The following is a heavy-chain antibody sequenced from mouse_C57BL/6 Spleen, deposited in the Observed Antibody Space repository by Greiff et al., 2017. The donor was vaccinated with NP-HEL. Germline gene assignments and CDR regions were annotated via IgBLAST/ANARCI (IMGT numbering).Heavy chain of an antibody. V-gene: IGHV5-4*01. CDR3: ARDPPGDY. Sequence: EVQRVESGGGLVKPGGSLKLSCAASGFTFSSYAMSWVRQTPEKRLEWVATISDGGSYTYYPDNVKGRFTISRDNAKNNLYLQMSHLKSEDTAMYYCARDPPGDYWGQGTTLTVSS. J-gene: IGHJ2*01. CDR2: ISDGGSYT. CDR1: GFTFSSYA.